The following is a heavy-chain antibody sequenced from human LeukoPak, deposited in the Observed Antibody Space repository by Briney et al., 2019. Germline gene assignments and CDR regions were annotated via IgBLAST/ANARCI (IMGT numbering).Heavy chain of an antibody. D-gene: IGHD5-24*01. J-gene: IGHJ4*02. Sequence: SETLSLTCTVSGYSISSGYYWGWIRQPPGKGLEWIGSIYHSGSTYYNPSLKSRVTISVDTSKNQFSLKLSSVTAADTAVYYCARDQRDGYNRIDYWGQGTLVTVSS. CDR2: IYHSGST. CDR3: ARDQRDGYNRIDY. V-gene: IGHV4-38-2*02. CDR1: GYSISSGYY.